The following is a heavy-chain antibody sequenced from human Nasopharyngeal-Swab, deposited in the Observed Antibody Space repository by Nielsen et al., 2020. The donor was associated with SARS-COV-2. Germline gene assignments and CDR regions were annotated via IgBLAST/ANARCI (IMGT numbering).Heavy chain of an antibody. CDR2: IYYSGST. Sequence: RQAPGKGLEWIGSIYYSGSTYYNPSLKSRVTISVDTSKNQFSLKLSSVTAADTAVYYCATPRELSAYWGQGTLVTVSS. J-gene: IGHJ4*02. V-gene: IGHV4-39*01. CDR3: ATPRELSAY. D-gene: IGHD1-26*01.